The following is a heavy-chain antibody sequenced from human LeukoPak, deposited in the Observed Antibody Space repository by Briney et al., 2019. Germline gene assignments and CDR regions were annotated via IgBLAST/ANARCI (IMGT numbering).Heavy chain of an antibody. CDR1: GFTFSAHA. CDR2: ISGTGNTP. CDR3: VKPYSNNGNSAFDF. D-gene: IGHD6-13*01. J-gene: IGHJ4*02. Sequence: GGSLRLSCEASGFTFSAHAMSWVRQAPGKGLEWVSTISGTGNTPYYADSVKGRFTISRDNSKNTLYVQINSLRADDTAVYYCVKPYSNNGNSAFDFWGQGTLVTVSS. V-gene: IGHV3-23*01.